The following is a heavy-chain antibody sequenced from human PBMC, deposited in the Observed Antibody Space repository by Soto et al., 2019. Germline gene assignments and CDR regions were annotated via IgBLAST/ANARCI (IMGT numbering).Heavy chain of an antibody. CDR1: GYTFTSYG. J-gene: IGHJ4*02. CDR2: ISAANGNT. D-gene: IGHD1-1*01. V-gene: IGHV1-18*01. Sequence: ASVKVSCKASGYTFTSYGISWVRQAPGQGLEWMGWISAANGNTNYAQRFQGKVTMTTDTSTSTAYSELHSLTSEDTAVYFCARLQGLLERYSHDYWGQGSLVTVSS. CDR3: ARLQGLLERYSHDY.